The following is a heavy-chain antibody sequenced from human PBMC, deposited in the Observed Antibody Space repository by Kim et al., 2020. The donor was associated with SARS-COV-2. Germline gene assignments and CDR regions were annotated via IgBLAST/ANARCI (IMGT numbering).Heavy chain of an antibody. CDR3: ARVHSSSWYVADY. Sequence: YADSVKGRFTISRHNSKNTLYLQMNSLRAEDTAVYYCARVHSSSWYVADYWRQGTLVTVSS. D-gene: IGHD6-13*01. J-gene: IGHJ4*02. V-gene: IGHV3-53*04.